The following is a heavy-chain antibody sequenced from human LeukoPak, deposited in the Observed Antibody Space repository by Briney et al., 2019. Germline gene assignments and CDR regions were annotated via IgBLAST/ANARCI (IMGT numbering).Heavy chain of an antibody. CDR2: IKEDGSEK. D-gene: IGHD3-10*01. CDR1: GFTFSTYW. V-gene: IGHV3-7*01. Sequence: GGSLRLSCTASGFTFSTYWMTWVRQAPGKGLEWVANIKEDGSEKGYAGSVKGRFTISREDAKNSLYLQMNSLRAEDTAVYYCATLYGSGSPFQYWGQGTLVTVSS. CDR3: ATLYGSGSPFQY. J-gene: IGHJ4*02.